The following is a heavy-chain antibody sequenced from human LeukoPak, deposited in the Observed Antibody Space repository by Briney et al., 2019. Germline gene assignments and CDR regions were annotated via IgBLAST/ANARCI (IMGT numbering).Heavy chain of an antibody. CDR3: ARIAAAGYDY. CDR2: NSSSSSYI. CDR1: VFTFSSYS. V-gene: IGHV3-21*01. J-gene: IGHJ4*02. Sequence: GGSLRLFCAASVFTFSSYSMNWVRQAPGKGLEGGSSNSSSSSYIYYADSVKGRFTISRDNAKNSLYLQMNSLRAEDTAVYYCARIAAAGYDYWGQGTLVNVSS. D-gene: IGHD6-13*01.